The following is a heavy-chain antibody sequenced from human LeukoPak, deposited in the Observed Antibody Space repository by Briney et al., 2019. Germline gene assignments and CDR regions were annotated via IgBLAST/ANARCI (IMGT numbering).Heavy chain of an antibody. Sequence: PGGSLRLSCAVSGFTFSSSGMSWVRQARGKGIEWLSYISNSGSTIYYADSVQGRFTTSRDNGKYSVYLQMNSLRGEDTAVYYCARGYRSGSSYYWGQGTLVTVSS. CDR1: GFTFSSSG. V-gene: IGHV3-48*01. J-gene: IGHJ4*02. CDR3: ARGYRSGSSYY. D-gene: IGHD3-10*01. CDR2: ISNSGSTI.